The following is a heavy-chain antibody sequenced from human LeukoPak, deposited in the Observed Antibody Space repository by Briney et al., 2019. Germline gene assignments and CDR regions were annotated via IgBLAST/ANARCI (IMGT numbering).Heavy chain of an antibody. CDR2: ISYDGSNK. D-gene: IGHD1-14*01. Sequence: PGGSLRLSCAASGFTFSSYAMHWVRQAPGKGLEWVAVISYDGSNKYYADSVKGRFTISRDNSKNTLYLQMNSLRAEDTAVYYCARDQENNQRNPGYYYYGMDVWGQGTTVTVSS. CDR3: ARDQENNQRNPGYYYYGMDV. CDR1: GFTFSSYA. J-gene: IGHJ6*02. V-gene: IGHV3-30-3*01.